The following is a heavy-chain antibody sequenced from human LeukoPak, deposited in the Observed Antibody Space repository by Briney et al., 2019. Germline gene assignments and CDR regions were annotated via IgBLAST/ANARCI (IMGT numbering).Heavy chain of an antibody. J-gene: IGHJ6*03. CDR1: GYSISSGYY. CDR3: ARGLIGFGELPYMDV. V-gene: IGHV4-38-2*02. CDR2: IYYSGST. Sequence: SETLSLTCTVSGYSISSGYYWGWIRQPPGKGLEWIGYIYYSGSTNYNPSLKSRVTISVDTSKNQFSLKLSSVTAADTAVYYCARGLIGFGELPYMDVWGKGTTVTISS. D-gene: IGHD3-10*01.